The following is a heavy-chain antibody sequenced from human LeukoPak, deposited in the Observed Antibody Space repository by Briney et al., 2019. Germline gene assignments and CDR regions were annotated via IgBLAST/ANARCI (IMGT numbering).Heavy chain of an antibody. V-gene: IGHV3-23*01. D-gene: IGHD4-17*01. CDR2: ISGSGGRT. J-gene: IGHJ4*02. CDR3: AKESAVTTVFDY. CDR1: GFTFSSYG. Sequence: PGGSLRLSCAASGFTFSSYGMSWVRQAPGKGLEWVSVISGSGGRTYYADSVKGRFTISRDNSKNTLYLQMNSLRAEDTAVYYCAKESAVTTVFDYWGQGTLVTVSS.